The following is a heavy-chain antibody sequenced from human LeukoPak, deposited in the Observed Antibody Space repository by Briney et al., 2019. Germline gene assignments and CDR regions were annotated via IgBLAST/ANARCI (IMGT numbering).Heavy chain of an antibody. CDR3: ARPISGWYYFDY. J-gene: IGHJ4*02. V-gene: IGHV4-39*01. CDR1: GGSISSSSYY. CDR2: IYYSGST. D-gene: IGHD6-19*01. Sequence: SETLSLTCTVSGGSISSSSYYWGWIRQPPGKWLEWIGSIYYSGSTYYNPSLKSRVTISVDTSKNQFSLKLSSVTAADTAVYYCARPISGWYYFDYWGQGTLVAVSS.